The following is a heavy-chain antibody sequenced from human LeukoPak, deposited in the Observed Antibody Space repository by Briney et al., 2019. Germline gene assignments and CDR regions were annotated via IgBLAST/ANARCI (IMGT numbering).Heavy chain of an antibody. D-gene: IGHD6-13*01. CDR3: AKFSSNWYYFDY. CDR1: GFTFNNYA. CDR2: ISGSGGST. Sequence: GGSLRLSCAASGFTFNNYAMSWVRQAPGKGLEWVSAISGSGGSTYYADSVKGRFTISRDNSKSTLYLQMNSLRAEDTAVYYCAKFSSNWYYFDYWGQGTLVTVSS. J-gene: IGHJ4*02. V-gene: IGHV3-23*01.